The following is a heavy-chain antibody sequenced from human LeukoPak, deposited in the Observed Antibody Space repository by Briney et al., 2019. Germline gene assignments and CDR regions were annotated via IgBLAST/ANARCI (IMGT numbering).Heavy chain of an antibody. D-gene: IGHD1-26*01. CDR2: IYYSGST. V-gene: IGHV4-59*01. CDR3: ARADVIVGADAFDI. CDR1: GGSISSYY. J-gene: IGHJ3*02. Sequence: SETLSLTCTVSGGSISSYYWSWIRQPPGKGLEWIGYIYYSGSTNYNPSLKSRVTISVDTSKNQFSLKLSSVTAADTAVYYCARADVIVGADAFDIWGQGTMVTVSS.